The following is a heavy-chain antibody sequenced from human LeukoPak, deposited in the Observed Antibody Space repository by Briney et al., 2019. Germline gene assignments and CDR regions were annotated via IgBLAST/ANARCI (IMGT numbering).Heavy chain of an antibody. D-gene: IGHD1-1*01. Sequence: GESLKISRKGSGYSFNTYWIGWVRQMPGKGLEWMGIIYPGDSDTKYSPSFQGQVTISADKSISTAYLQWSSLKASDTAMYYCASPSPRLDAFDIWGQGTMVPVSS. CDR3: ASPSPRLDAFDI. CDR1: GYSFNTYW. CDR2: IYPGDSDT. J-gene: IGHJ3*02. V-gene: IGHV5-51*01.